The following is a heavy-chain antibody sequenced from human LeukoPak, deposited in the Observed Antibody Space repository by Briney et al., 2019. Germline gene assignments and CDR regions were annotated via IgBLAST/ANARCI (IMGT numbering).Heavy chain of an antibody. J-gene: IGHJ4*02. CDR3: ARGAGRDGYNFFD. V-gene: IGHV1-69*04. D-gene: IGHD5-24*01. CDR1: GYTFTNNF. Sequence: SVRVSCKASGYTFTNNFIHWVRQAPGQGLEWMGRIIPILGIANYAQKFQGRVTITADKSTSTAYMELSSLRSEDTAVYYCARGAGRDGYNFFDWGQGTLVTVSS. CDR2: IIPILGIA.